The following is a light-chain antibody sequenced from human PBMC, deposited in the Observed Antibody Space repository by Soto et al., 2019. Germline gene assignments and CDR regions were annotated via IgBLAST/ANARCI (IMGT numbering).Light chain of an antibody. CDR3: CSYAGSSTPYV. J-gene: IGLJ1*01. CDR1: SSDVGSYNL. Sequence: QSVLTQPASVSGSPGQSITISCTGTSSDVGSYNLVSWYQQHPGKAPKPMIYEVSKRPSGVSNRFSGSKSGNTASLTISGLQAEDEAVYYCCSYAGSSTPYVFGTGTKVTVL. CDR2: EVS. V-gene: IGLV2-23*02.